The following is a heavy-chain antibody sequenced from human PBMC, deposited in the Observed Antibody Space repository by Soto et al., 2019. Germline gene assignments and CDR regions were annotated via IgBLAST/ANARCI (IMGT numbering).Heavy chain of an antibody. CDR3: ARTRTPAGSYLFDS. Sequence: GGSLRLSCTASGFTFNSFSMHWVRQAPGKGLEYVAAIPGSGDTAYYGNSVKGRFTISRDNSKNILWLQMDSLTADDTAVYYCARTRTPAGSYLFDSWGQGTLVTVSS. V-gene: IGHV3-64*01. D-gene: IGHD1-26*01. CDR1: GFTFNSFS. CDR2: IPGSGDTA. J-gene: IGHJ4*02.